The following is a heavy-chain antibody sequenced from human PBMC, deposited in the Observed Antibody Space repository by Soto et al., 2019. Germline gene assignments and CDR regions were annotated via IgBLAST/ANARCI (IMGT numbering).Heavy chain of an antibody. CDR3: AGFKEGNILGLRWLDP. D-gene: IGHD4-4*01. V-gene: IGHV3-11*01. Sequence: QLEESGGGLVEPGGSLRLSSVASGVDFRGSYMNWVRQDPGKGLEWISYISDTGRTIHYADSVKGRFVISRDNSKDSLYLQMNDLSPDDTAVHYCAGFKEGNILGLRWLDPWGQGTRVTVSS. CDR2: ISDTGRTI. CDR1: GVDFRGSY. J-gene: IGHJ5*02.